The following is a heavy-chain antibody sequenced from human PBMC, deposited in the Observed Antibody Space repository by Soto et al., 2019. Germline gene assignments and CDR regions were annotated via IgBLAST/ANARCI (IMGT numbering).Heavy chain of an antibody. CDR3: ARDVAMPTGLGLGY. CDR2: ISNDGSKK. V-gene: IGHV3-30*03. J-gene: IGHJ4*02. CDR1: GFAFTNYG. Sequence: PGGYLRLSCAASGFAFTNYGIHWVRQAPGKGLEWVAHISNDGSKKFYGDSVKGRFTISRDNSENTVYLQMTSLRPDDTAVFYCARDVAMPTGLGLGYWGQGTLVTVSS. D-gene: IGHD6-19*01.